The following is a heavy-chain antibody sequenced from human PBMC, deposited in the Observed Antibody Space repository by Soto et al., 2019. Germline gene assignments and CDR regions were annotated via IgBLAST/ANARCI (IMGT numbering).Heavy chain of an antibody. CDR2: IYSDGST. J-gene: IGHJ6*02. D-gene: IGHD3-10*01. Sequence: EVQLVETGGGLIQPGGSLRLSCAASGFSVSSNYMSWVRQAPGNGLECVSVIYSDGSTYYADSVKGRFTISRDNSKNTLYLQMNSLRAEDTAVYYCASVRYQIPMVRGESPGMDVWGQGTTVTVSS. CDR3: ASVRYQIPMVRGESPGMDV. CDR1: GFSVSSNY. V-gene: IGHV3-53*02.